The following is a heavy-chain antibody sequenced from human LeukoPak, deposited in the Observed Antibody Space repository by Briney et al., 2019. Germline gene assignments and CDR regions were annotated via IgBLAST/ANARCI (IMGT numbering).Heavy chain of an antibody. CDR1: GGSFSGDY. Sequence: SETLSLTCVVYGGSFSGDYWSWIRQPPGRGLEWIGEINHSGSTNYNPSLKSRVTISVETSKNHFSLKLSSVTAADTAVYYCAREGFGELSHFDYWGQGTLVTVSS. CDR3: AREGFGELSHFDY. V-gene: IGHV4-34*01. D-gene: IGHD3-10*01. J-gene: IGHJ4*02. CDR2: INHSGST.